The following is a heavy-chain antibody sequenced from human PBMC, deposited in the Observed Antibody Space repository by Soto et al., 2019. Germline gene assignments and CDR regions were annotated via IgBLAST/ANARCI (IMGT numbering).Heavy chain of an antibody. D-gene: IGHD5-18*01. CDR2: ISYDGSNK. CDR1: GFTFSSYA. Sequence: QVQLVESGGGVVQPGRSLRLSCAASGFTFSSYAMHWVRQAPGKGLEWVAVISYDGSNKYYADSVKGRFTISRDNSKNTLNLQMNSLRAEDTAVYYCESDPLWGTAMVLWYFDLWGRGTLVTVSS. CDR3: ESDPLWGTAMVLWYFDL. V-gene: IGHV3-30-3*01. J-gene: IGHJ2*01.